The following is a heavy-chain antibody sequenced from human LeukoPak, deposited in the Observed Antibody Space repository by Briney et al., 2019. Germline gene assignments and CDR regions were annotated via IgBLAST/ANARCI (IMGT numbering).Heavy chain of an antibody. Sequence: PGGPLRLSCAASGFTFSSYAMSWVRQAPGKGLEWVSAISGSGGSTYYADSVKGRFTISRDNSKNTLYLQTNSLRAEDTAVYYCAKPRIRRDGYKGAFDIWGQGTMVTVSS. J-gene: IGHJ3*02. D-gene: IGHD5-24*01. CDR1: GFTFSSYA. CDR2: ISGSGGST. CDR3: AKPRIRRDGYKGAFDI. V-gene: IGHV3-23*01.